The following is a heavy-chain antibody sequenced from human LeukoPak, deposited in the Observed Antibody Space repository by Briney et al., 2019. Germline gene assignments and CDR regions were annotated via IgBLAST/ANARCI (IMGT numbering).Heavy chain of an antibody. CDR2: IYYSGST. V-gene: IGHV4-59*01. J-gene: IGHJ4*02. CDR3: ARDSGNYLH. Sequence: PSQTLSLTCTVSGGSISSYYWSWIRQPPGKGLEWIGYIYYSGSTNYNPSLKSRVTISVDTSKNQFSLKLSSVAAADTAVYYCARDSGNYLHWGQGTLVTVSS. CDR1: GGSISSYY. D-gene: IGHD4-11*01.